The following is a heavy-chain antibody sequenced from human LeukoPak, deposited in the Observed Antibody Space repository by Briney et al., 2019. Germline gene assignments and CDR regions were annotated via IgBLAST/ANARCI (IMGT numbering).Heavy chain of an antibody. CDR1: GFTFSSYS. CDR3: TRGGVDY. V-gene: IGHV3-21*01. CDR2: ITSDSRYI. J-gene: IGHJ4*02. Sequence: GGSLRLSCAASGFTFSSYSMNWVRQAPGKGLEWVSSITSDSRYIFYADSVKGRFTISRDNAKSSLYLQMNSLRAEDTAVYYCTRGGVDYWGQGTLVTVSS. D-gene: IGHD3-16*01.